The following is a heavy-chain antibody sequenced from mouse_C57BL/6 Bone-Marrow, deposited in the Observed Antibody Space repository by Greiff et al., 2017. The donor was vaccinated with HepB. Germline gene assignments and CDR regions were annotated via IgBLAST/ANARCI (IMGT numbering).Heavy chain of an antibody. CDR2: IDPNSGGT. J-gene: IGHJ4*01. D-gene: IGHD1-1*01. Sequence: VQLQQPGAELVKPGASVKLSCKASGYTFTSYWMHWVKQRPGRGLEWIGRIDPNSGGTKYNEKFKSKATLTVDKPSSTAYMQLSSLTSEDSAVYYCAREEIYYYGSSRYYAMDYWGQGTSVTVSS. CDR3: AREEIYYYGSSRYYAMDY. V-gene: IGHV1-72*01. CDR1: GYTFTSYW.